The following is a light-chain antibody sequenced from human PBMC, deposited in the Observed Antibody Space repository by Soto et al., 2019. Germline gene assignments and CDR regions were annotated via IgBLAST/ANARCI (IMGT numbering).Light chain of an antibody. CDR2: ADN. Sequence: QSVLTQPPSASGTPGQRVTISCSGSSSNIGRNAVHWYQQLPGTAPKLLMYADNQRPSGVPDRFSGSKSGTSASLAISGLQSEDEADYYCAAWEDSLNGAVFGGGTTLTVL. CDR3: AAWEDSLNGAV. CDR1: SSNIGRNA. V-gene: IGLV1-44*01. J-gene: IGLJ2*01.